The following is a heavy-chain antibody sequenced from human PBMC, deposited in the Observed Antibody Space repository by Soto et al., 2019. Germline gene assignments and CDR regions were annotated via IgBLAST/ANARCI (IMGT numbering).Heavy chain of an antibody. CDR2: ISGSGGST. Sequence: GGSLRLSCAASGFTFSSYAMSWVRQAPGKGLEWVSAISGSGGSTYYADSVKGRFTISRDNPKNTLYLQMNSLRAEDTAVYYCATLWLPIRYYYGMDVWGQGTTVTVSS. V-gene: IGHV3-23*01. CDR3: ATLWLPIRYYYGMDV. J-gene: IGHJ6*02. CDR1: GFTFSSYA. D-gene: IGHD5-18*01.